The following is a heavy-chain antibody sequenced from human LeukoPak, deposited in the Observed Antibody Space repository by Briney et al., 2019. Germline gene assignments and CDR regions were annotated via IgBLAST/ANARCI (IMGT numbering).Heavy chain of an antibody. CDR2: IYFRGST. V-gene: IGHV4-59*08. CDR1: GGYIDNNY. Sequence: KPSETLSLTCTVSGGYIDNNYWSWIRQPPGKGLEWIGYIYFRGSTNYNPSLKSRVTISLDTSKNQFSLRLSSVTAADTAVYYCARLFVVSERLDPWGQGTLVTVTS. D-gene: IGHD1-26*01. J-gene: IGHJ5*02. CDR3: ARLFVVSERLDP.